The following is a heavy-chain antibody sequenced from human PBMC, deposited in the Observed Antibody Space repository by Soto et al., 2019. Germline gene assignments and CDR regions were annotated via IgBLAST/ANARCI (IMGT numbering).Heavy chain of an antibody. CDR3: ARLPDY. J-gene: IGHJ4*02. V-gene: IGHV4-30-2*01. CDR1: DRSISSGGYS. CDR2: MYHSGST. Sequence: SETLSLTCAVSDRSISSGGYSWSWIRQPPGKGLEWIGYMYHSGSTYYNPSLKSRVTISIDRSKNQFSLKLSSVTAADTAGYYCARLPDYWCQGILVTVSS. D-gene: IGHD2-2*01.